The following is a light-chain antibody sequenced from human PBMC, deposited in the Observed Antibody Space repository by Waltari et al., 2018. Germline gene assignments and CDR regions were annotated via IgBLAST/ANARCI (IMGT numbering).Light chain of an antibody. V-gene: IGKV3-11*01. CDR1: QIVGTY. CDR3: QQRRNLPLT. J-gene: IGKJ4*01. CDR2: DAS. Sequence: SCRASQIVGTYLAWYRQRPGQSPRLLIYDASYSATGIPARFSGSGSETDFTLTISSLQPEDFAVYYCQQRRNLPLTFGGGTRVQ.